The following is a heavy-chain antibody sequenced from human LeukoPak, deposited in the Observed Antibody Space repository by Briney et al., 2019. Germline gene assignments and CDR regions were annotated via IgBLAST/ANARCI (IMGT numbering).Heavy chain of an antibody. Sequence: KTGGSLRLSCAGSGFSFTEYYMTWIRQTPGKGLEWLSHISSSGTIIYYADSVKGRFTISRDNAKNSLFLQMNSLRAEDTAVYFRAREGQLLLDGYYAMDVWGQGTTVTVTS. J-gene: IGHJ6*02. V-gene: IGHV3-11*01. D-gene: IGHD2-2*01. CDR3: AREGQLLLDGYYAMDV. CDR1: GFSFTEYY. CDR2: ISSSGTII.